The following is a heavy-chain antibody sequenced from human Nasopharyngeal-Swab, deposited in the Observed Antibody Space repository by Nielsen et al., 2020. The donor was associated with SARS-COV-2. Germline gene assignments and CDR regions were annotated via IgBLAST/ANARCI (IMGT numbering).Heavy chain of an antibody. Sequence: SVKVSCKASGGTFSSYATSWVRQAPGQGLEWMGGIIPIFGTANYAQKFQGRVTITADESTSTAYMELSSLRSEDTAVYYCARDAKAAADYFDYWGQGTLVTVSS. CDR3: ARDAKAAADYFDY. V-gene: IGHV1-69*13. D-gene: IGHD6-13*01. J-gene: IGHJ4*02. CDR2: IIPIFGTA. CDR1: GGTFSSYA.